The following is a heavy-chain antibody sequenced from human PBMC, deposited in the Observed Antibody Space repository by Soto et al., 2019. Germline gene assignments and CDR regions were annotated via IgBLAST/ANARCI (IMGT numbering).Heavy chain of an antibody. CDR1: GFTFISYA. D-gene: IGHD3-10*01. CDR2: ISFDGSTE. V-gene: IGHV3-30-3*01. J-gene: IGHJ6*01. Sequence: QVQLVESGGGVVKPGRSLRLSCAASGFTFISYAMHWVRQAPGKGLAWVAVISFDGSTEYYADSVKGRFTISRDNSKNTVYLQMNSLRSEDTAVYCCARSRHGSGSYTHFYYGLDVW. CDR3: ARSRHGSGSYTHFYYGLDV.